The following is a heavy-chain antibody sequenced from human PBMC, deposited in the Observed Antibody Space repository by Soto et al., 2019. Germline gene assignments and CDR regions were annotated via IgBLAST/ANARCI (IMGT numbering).Heavy chain of an antibody. J-gene: IGHJ4*02. CDR1: GGGFSSYA. CDR2: IIPMFGTP. D-gene: IGHD5-18*01. Sequence: QVQLVQSGAEVKKPGSSVKVSCKASGGGFSSYAISWVRQAPGQGLEWMGGIIPMFGTPYYAQNFQGRVTITADESTSTAYMELSSLRSEDTAVYYCAKVGRTAMITPLDDWGQGTLVTVSS. CDR3: AKVGRTAMITPLDD. V-gene: IGHV1-69*12.